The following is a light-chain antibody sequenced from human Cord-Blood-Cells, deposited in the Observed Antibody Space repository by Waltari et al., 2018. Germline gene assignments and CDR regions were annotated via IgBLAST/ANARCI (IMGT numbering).Light chain of an antibody. J-gene: IGLJ3*02. CDR2: DVS. V-gene: IGLV2-14*01. CDR3: SSYTSSSTLV. CDR1: SSDVGGHYY. Sequence: QSALTQPASVSGSPGQSITLSCPGTSSDVGGHYYVSWHQQHPGKAPQRMIYDVSKRPSGVSNRFSGSKSGNTASLTISGLQAEDEADYYCSSYTSSSTLVFGGGTKLTVL.